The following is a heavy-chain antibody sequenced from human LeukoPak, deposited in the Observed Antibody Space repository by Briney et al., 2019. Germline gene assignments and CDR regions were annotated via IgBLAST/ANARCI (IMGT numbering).Heavy chain of an antibody. J-gene: IGHJ4*02. CDR1: GFSFSGHW. CDR2: TSPTGSTI. V-gene: IGHV3-74*01. Sequence: GGSLRLSCTASGFSFSGHWMHWARQLPGKGLVWVSRTSPTGSTISYADSVKGRFTVSRDNAKNTLYLQVNNLRAEDTAVYYCARGPNSNWSGLDFWGQGTLLTVSS. D-gene: IGHD6-6*01. CDR3: ARGPNSNWSGLDF.